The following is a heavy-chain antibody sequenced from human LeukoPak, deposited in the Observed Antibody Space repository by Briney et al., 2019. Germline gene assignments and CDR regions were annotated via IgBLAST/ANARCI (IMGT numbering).Heavy chain of an antibody. CDR2: ISAYNGNT. V-gene: IGHV1-18*01. Sequence: ASVKVSCKASGYTFTSDGISWVRQAPGQGLEWMGWISAYNGNTNYAQKLQGRVTMTTDTSTSTAYMELRSLRSDDTAVYYCARGDVNCSGGSCYSIPSDYWGQGTLVTVSS. D-gene: IGHD2-15*01. CDR1: GYTFTSDG. CDR3: ARGDVNCSGGSCYSIPSDY. J-gene: IGHJ4*02.